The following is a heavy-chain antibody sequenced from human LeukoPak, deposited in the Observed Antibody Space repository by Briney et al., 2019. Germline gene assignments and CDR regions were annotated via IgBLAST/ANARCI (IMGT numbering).Heavy chain of an antibody. CDR3: ARGFYGSGSYYNVPGY. CDR1: GFTFSSYS. V-gene: IGHV3-21*01. Sequence: GGSLRLSCVASGFTFSSYSMNWVRQAPGKGLEWVSSISSSSSYIYYADSVKGRFTISRDNAKNSLYLQMNSLRAEDTAVYYCARGFYGSGSYYNVPGYWGQGTLVTVSS. J-gene: IGHJ4*02. D-gene: IGHD3-10*01. CDR2: ISSSSSYI.